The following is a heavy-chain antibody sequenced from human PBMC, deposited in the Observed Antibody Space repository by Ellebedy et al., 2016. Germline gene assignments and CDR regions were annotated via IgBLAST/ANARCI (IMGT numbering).Heavy chain of an antibody. CDR3: AKGSNYMDV. J-gene: IGHJ6*03. CDR1: GFTFSSYA. D-gene: IGHD4-11*01. CDR2: ISGSGGST. Sequence: GESLKISXAASGFTFSSYAMSWVRQAPGKGLEWVSAISGSGGSTYYADSVKGRFTISRDNSKNTLYLQMNSLRAEDTAVYYCAKGSNYMDVWGKGTTVTVSS. V-gene: IGHV3-23*01.